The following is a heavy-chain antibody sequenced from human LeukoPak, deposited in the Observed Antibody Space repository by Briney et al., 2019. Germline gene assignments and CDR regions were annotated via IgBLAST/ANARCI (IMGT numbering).Heavy chain of an antibody. CDR3: ARGPRRRMIVVGMPYFQH. D-gene: IGHD3-22*01. J-gene: IGHJ1*01. V-gene: IGHV4-34*01. CDR1: GGSFSGYY. Sequence: SETLSLTCAVYGGSFSGYYWSWIRQPPGKWLEWIGEINHSGSTNYNPSLKSRVTISVDTSKNQFSLKLSSVTAADTAVYYCARGPRRRMIVVGMPYFQHWGQGTLVTVSS. CDR2: INHSGST.